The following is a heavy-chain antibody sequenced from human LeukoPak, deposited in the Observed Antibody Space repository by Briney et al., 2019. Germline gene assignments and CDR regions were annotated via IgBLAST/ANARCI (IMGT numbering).Heavy chain of an antibody. Sequence: PGGSLRLSCAASGFTFSTYAVHWVRQAPAKGLERVSGISWNSGIIAYADAVKGQFHISRDNAKNSLYLQMNGLRAEDMALYYYAKDFSRVGAGLDYWGQGTLVTVSS. J-gene: IGHJ4*02. CDR3: AKDFSRVGAGLDY. D-gene: IGHD6-13*01. CDR1: GFTFSTYA. CDR2: ISWNSGII. V-gene: IGHV3-9*03.